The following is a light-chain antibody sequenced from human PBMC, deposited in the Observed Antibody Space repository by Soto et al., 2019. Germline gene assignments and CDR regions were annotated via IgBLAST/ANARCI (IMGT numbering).Light chain of an antibody. CDR3: QQYNNWPRT. CDR1: QSVGTN. CDR2: GAS. Sequence: EIVMTQSPATLSVSPGERATLSCRASQSVGTNLAWYQQRPGQAPRLLIYGASARATGIPATFSGSGSGTEFTLTISSLQSEEFALYFCQQYNNWPRTFGQGTKVEI. J-gene: IGKJ1*01. V-gene: IGKV3-15*01.